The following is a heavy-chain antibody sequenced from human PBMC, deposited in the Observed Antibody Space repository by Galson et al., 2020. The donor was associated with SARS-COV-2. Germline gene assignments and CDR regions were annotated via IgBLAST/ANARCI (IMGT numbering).Heavy chain of an antibody. D-gene: IGHD6-19*01. V-gene: IGHV3-33*01. CDR2: IFYDGSDK. CDR3: ARDGQLSSGWAFDY. J-gene: IGHJ4*02. Sequence: GESLKISCAASGFTFGSHAIHWVRQAPGKGLEWVAQIFYDGSDKYYGDPVKGRFTISRDSSKNMVYLQMNNLKVDDTAVYYCARDGQLSSGWAFDYWGQGTLVTVSS. CDR1: GFTFGSHA.